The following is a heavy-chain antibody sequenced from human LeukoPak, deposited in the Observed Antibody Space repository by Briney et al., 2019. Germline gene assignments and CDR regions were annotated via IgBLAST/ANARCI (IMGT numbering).Heavy chain of an antibody. D-gene: IGHD3-22*01. CDR3: ARHARGVDSSGYRFYYFDH. V-gene: IGHV4-59*08. Sequence: PWGTLCLTRTVAGCTVSSYAWNWIRQPPGKGLEWIGYIYYNGSANYNPSPSSRPTVTVHPSWNHFSLKLRSVTAADTAIYYCARHARGVDSSGYRFYYFDHWGQGT. CDR1: GCTVSSYA. J-gene: IGHJ4*02. CDR2: IYYNGSA.